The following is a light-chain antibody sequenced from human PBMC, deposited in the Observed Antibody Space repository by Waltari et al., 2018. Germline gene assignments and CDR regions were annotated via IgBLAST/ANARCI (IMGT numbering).Light chain of an antibody. CDR3: NSRDSSGNYV. Sequence: SSELTQDPPVSVALGQTVRITCQGDILRSYYRNWYQKKPGQAPVLVLYGTNNRPSGIPDRFSGSSSGNTVSLTITGAQAEDEADYYCNSRDSSGNYVFGTGTKVTVL. CDR1: ILRSYY. V-gene: IGLV3-19*01. J-gene: IGLJ1*01. CDR2: GTN.